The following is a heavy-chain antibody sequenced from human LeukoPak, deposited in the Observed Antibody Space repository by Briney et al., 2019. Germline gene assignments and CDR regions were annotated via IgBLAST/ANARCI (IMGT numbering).Heavy chain of an antibody. D-gene: IGHD3-10*01. V-gene: IGHV4-4*02. CDR2: IYHSGST. CDR3: ARTVGITMVRGVIWWFDP. J-gene: IGHJ5*02. Sequence: SETLSLTCAVSGGSISSSNWWSWVRQPPGKGLEWIGEIYHSGSTNYNPSLKSRVTISVDTSKNQFSLKLSSVTAADTAVYYCARTVGITMVRGVIWWFDPWGQGTLVTVSS. CDR1: GGSISSSNW.